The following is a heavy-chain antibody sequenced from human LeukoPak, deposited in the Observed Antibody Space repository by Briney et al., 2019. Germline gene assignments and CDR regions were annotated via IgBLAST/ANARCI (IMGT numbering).Heavy chain of an antibody. CDR1: GFTFSSYR. CDR3: ARDRDSVAGTRGYFDY. Sequence: GGSLRLSCAASGFTFSSYRMNWVRQAPGKGLEWVSYISSSSSTIYYADSVKGRFTISRDNAKNSLYLQMNSLRAEDTAVYYCARDRDSVAGTRGYFDYWGQGTLVTVSS. J-gene: IGHJ4*02. CDR2: ISSSSSTI. V-gene: IGHV3-48*04. D-gene: IGHD6-19*01.